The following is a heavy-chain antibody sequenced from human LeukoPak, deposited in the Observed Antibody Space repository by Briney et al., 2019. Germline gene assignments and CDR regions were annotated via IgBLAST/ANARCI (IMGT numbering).Heavy chain of an antibody. V-gene: IGHV3-66*01. CDR1: GFTVSSNY. Sequence: GGSLRLSCAASGFTVSSNYMSWVRQAPGKGLEWVSVIYSGGSTYYADSVKGRFTISRDNSKNTLYLQMNTLRAEDTAVYYCAREKYPYGMDVWGQGTTVTVSS. J-gene: IGHJ6*02. CDR2: IYSGGST. D-gene: IGHD2-2*01. CDR3: AREKYPYGMDV.